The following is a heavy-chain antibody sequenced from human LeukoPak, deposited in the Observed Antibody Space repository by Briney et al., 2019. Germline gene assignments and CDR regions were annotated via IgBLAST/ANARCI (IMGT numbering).Heavy chain of an antibody. CDR2: INSDESST. Sequence: PGGSLRLSCAASGFTFSSYWMHWVRQAPGKGLVWVSRINSDESSTSYADSVKGRFTISRDNAKNTLYLQTNSLRAEDTAVYYCARGPSRMIPDYWGQGTLVTVSS. V-gene: IGHV3-74*01. D-gene: IGHD2-15*01. CDR1: GFTFSSYW. CDR3: ARGPSRMIPDY. J-gene: IGHJ4*02.